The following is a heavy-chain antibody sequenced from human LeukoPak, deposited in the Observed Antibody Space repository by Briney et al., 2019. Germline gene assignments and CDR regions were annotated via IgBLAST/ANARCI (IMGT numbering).Heavy chain of an antibody. J-gene: IGHJ4*02. Sequence: PGGSLSLSCAASGFTLSSYEMNWVRQAPGKGLEWVSYISSSGSGGSTYYADSVKGRFTISRDNSKNTLYLQMNSLRAEDTAVYYCAKDHDSSGYYRLGRPYYFDYWGQGTLVTVSS. V-gene: IGHV3-23*01. CDR2: ISSSGSGGST. D-gene: IGHD3-22*01. CDR1: GFTLSSYE. CDR3: AKDHDSSGYYRLGRPYYFDY.